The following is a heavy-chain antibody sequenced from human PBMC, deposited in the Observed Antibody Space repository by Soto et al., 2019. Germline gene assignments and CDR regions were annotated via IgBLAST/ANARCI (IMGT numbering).Heavy chain of an antibody. CDR1: GYTFTSYG. V-gene: IGHV1-18*01. CDR2: ISAYNGNT. Sequence: GASVKVSCKASGYTFTSYGISWVRQAPGQGLEWMGWISAYNGNTNYAQKLQGRVTMTTDTSTSTAYMALRSLRSDDTAVYYCAREGLYDFWSGYYGMDVWGQGTTVTVSS. CDR3: AREGLYDFWSGYYGMDV. J-gene: IGHJ6*02. D-gene: IGHD3-3*01.